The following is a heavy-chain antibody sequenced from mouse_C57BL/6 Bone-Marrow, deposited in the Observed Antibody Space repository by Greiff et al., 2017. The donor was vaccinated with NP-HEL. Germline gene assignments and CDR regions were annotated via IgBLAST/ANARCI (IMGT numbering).Heavy chain of an antibody. CDR3: TTDYGSPRFDY. Sequence: LVESGAELVRPGASVKLSCTASGFNIKDDYMHWVKQRPEQGLEWIGWIDPENGDTEYASKFQGKATITADTSSNTAYLQLSSLTSEDTAVYYCTTDYGSPRFDYWGQGTTLTVSS. CDR1: GFNIKDDY. J-gene: IGHJ2*01. V-gene: IGHV14-4*01. CDR2: IDPENGDT. D-gene: IGHD1-1*01.